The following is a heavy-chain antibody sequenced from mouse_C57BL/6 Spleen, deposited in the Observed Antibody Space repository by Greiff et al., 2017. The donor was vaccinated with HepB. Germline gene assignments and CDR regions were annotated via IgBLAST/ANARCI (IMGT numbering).Heavy chain of an antibody. Sequence: QVQLKQSGPGLVQPSQSLSITCTVSGFSLTSYGVHWVRQSPGKGLEWLGVIWSGGSTGYNAAFISRLSISKDNSKSQVFFKMNSLQADDTAIYYCARNNWDWYFDVWGTGTTVTVSS. J-gene: IGHJ1*03. CDR3: ARNNWDWYFDV. V-gene: IGHV2-2*01. D-gene: IGHD4-1*01. CDR2: IWSGGST. CDR1: GFSLTSYG.